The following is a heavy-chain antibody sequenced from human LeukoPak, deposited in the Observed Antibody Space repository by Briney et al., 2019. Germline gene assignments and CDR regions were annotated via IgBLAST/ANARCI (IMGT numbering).Heavy chain of an antibody. D-gene: IGHD6-13*01. CDR2: ISSSSSTI. CDR3: ARGGTAAGHRDYFDY. Sequence: AGGSLRLSCAASGFTFRDYTINWVRQAPGKGLEWVSYISSSSSTIYYADSVKGRFTISRDNAKNSLYLQMNSLRAEDTAVYYCARGGTAAGHRDYFDYWGQGTLVTVSS. J-gene: IGHJ4*02. V-gene: IGHV3-48*01. CDR1: GFTFRDYT.